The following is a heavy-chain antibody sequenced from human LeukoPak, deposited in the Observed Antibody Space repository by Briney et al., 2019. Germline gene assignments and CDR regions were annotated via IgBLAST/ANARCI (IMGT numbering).Heavy chain of an antibody. J-gene: IGHJ5*02. CDR1: GFTFSSYA. D-gene: IGHD3-16*01. CDR2: ISGSGGST. Sequence: GGSLRLSCAASGFTFSSYAMSWVRQAPGKGLEWVSAISGSGGSTYYADSVKGRFTISRDNSKNTLYLQMNSLRAGDTALYYCAKDGGAGFDPWGQGTLVTVSS. CDR3: AKDGGAGFDP. V-gene: IGHV3-23*01.